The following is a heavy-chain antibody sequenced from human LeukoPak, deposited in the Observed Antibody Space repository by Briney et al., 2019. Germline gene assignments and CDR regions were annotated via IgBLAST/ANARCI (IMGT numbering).Heavy chain of an antibody. D-gene: IGHD3-16*01. V-gene: IGHV3-48*04. CDR1: EFTFSTYS. CDR3: ARVFGWGVGYGMDV. Sequence: GGSLRLSCAASEFTFSTYSMNWVRQAPGKGLEWVSYISSSVSMIYYADSVKGRFTISRDNAKNSLFLQMNSLRVKDTAIYYCARVFGWGVGYGMDVWGQGTTVIVSS. J-gene: IGHJ6*02. CDR2: ISSSVSMI.